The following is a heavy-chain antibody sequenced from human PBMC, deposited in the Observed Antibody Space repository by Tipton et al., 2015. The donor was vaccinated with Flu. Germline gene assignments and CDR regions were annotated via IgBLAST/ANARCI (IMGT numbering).Heavy chain of an antibody. CDR2: INPNSGGT. Sequence: QMQLVQSGAEVKKPGASVKVSCKASGYTFTGYYMHWVRQAPGQGLEWMGRINPNSGGTNYAQKFQGRVTMTRDTSISTAYMELSRLRSDDTAVYYCAREGPPMVRGVYNYYYGMDVWGQGTTVTVSS. CDR1: GYTFTGYY. J-gene: IGHJ6*02. CDR3: AREGPPMVRGVYNYYYGMDV. D-gene: IGHD3-10*01. V-gene: IGHV1-2*06.